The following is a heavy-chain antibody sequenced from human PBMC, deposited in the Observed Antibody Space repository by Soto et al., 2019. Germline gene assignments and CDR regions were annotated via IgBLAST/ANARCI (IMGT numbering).Heavy chain of an antibody. D-gene: IGHD2-15*01. CDR1: GGSFSGYF. Sequence: QVHLQQWGAGLLKPSETLSLTCAVYGGSFSGYFCSWIPQPPGKGLEWIGEVNNIGSTTSNPSLKRRVAVSVDTSKNQISLKLMSVTAADTALYYCARGISLIVEVQRDAPDKYYFDSWGQGTLVAVSS. CDR2: VNNIGST. CDR3: ARGISLIVEVQRDAPDKYYFDS. J-gene: IGHJ4*02. V-gene: IGHV4-34*01.